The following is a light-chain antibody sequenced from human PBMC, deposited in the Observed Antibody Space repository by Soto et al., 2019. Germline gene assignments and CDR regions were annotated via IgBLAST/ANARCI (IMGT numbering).Light chain of an antibody. Sequence: EIVLTQSPGTLSLSPGERATLSCRASQSVSSRYLAWYQQKPGQAPRLLIYGASNRATGIPDRFSGSGSGTDFTLTISRLEPEDLAVYFCQQYGSSPPFTFGQGTKVDIK. V-gene: IGKV3-20*01. J-gene: IGKJ2*01. CDR1: QSVSSRY. CDR3: QQYGSSPPFT. CDR2: GAS.